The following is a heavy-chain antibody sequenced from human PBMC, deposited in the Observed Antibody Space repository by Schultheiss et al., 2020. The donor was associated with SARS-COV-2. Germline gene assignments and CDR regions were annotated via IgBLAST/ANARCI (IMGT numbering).Heavy chain of an antibody. CDR1: GGSISSYY. V-gene: IGHV4-59*08. D-gene: IGHD6-6*01. CDR3: ARHGGIAARPGDWFDP. Sequence: SETLSLTCTVSGGSISSYYWSWIRQPAGKGLEWIGYIYYSGSTNYNPSLKSRVTISVDTSKNQFSLKLSSVTAADTAVYYCARHGGIAARPGDWFDPWGQGTLVTVSS. CDR2: IYYSGST. J-gene: IGHJ5*02.